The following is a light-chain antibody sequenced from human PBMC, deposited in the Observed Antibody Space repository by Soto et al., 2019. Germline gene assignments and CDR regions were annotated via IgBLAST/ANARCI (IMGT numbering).Light chain of an antibody. CDR1: QSVSSY. CDR3: QQRSNPFT. V-gene: IGKV3-11*01. J-gene: IGKJ3*01. Sequence: EIMLTQSPATLSLSPGERATLSCRASQSVSSYLAWYQQKPGQAPRLLIYDASNRATGIPARFSGSGSGTDFTLTISSLESEDFAVYYCQQRSNPFTFGPGTKVDIK. CDR2: DAS.